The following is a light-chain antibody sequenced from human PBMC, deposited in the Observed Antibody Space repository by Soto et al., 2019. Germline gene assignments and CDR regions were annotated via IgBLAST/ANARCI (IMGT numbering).Light chain of an antibody. CDR1: SSDVGGYNY. J-gene: IGLJ2*01. Sequence: QSALTQPASVSGSPGQSITISCTEISSDVGGYNYVSWYQQHPGKAPKLMTYDVSNRPSGVSNRFSGSKSGNTASLTISGLQAEDEADYYCSSYISSSTVFGGGTKLTVL. CDR3: SSYISSSTV. V-gene: IGLV2-14*03. CDR2: DVS.